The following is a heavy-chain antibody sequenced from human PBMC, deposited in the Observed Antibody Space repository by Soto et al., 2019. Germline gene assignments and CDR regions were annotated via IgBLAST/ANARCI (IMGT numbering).Heavy chain of an antibody. CDR1: GFTFSVYA. V-gene: IGHV3-23*01. Sequence: PGGSLRLSCASSGFTFSVYAMNLVRQAPGKELEWVSGISGSGTDTYYADSVKGRFTLSRDNSKNMLFLQMDSLRVEDTAIYYCAKKYFVAALPMATNYYRGMDVWGQGTTVTVSS. CDR3: AKKYFVAALPMATNYYRGMDV. CDR2: ISGSGTDT. D-gene: IGHD3-9*01. J-gene: IGHJ6*02.